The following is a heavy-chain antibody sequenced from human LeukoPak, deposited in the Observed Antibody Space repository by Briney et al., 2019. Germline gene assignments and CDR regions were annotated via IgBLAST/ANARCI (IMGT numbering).Heavy chain of an antibody. J-gene: IGHJ3*01. CDR1: GFNFSRYA. Sequence: GRSLRLSCGASGFNFSRYAMHWVRQAPGKGLEWVAVISNDGANQYYADSVKGRFTISRDNAKNTLYLQMDSLRAEDTAVYYCTRRGMALDAFDVWGQGTMVTVSS. D-gene: IGHD3-16*01. CDR2: ISNDGANQ. V-gene: IGHV3-30-3*01. CDR3: TRRGMALDAFDV.